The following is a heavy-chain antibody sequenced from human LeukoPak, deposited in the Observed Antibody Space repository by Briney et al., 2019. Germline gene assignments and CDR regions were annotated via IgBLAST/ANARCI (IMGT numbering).Heavy chain of an antibody. Sequence: GGSLRLSCAASGFPFSSYSMNWVRQAPGKGLEWVSSISSGTSFIYYADSLKGRFTISRDNAKNSLYLQMNSLRAEDTAVYYCARDLLGYNYYYMDVWGKGTTVTVSS. CDR1: GFPFSSYS. J-gene: IGHJ6*03. D-gene: IGHD3-16*02. V-gene: IGHV3-21*01. CDR3: ARDLLGYNYYYMDV. CDR2: ISSGTSFI.